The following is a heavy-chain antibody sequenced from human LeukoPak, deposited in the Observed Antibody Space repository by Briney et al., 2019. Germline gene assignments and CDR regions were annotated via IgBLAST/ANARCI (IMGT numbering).Heavy chain of an antibody. CDR3: AKDMSPHLTDIVATLVDY. V-gene: IGHV3-43D*04. Sequence: SGGSLRLSCEASGFTFSNFAMIWVRQAPEKGLEWVSVIGSDNGGIHYADSVKGRFTISRDNSKNSLYLQMNSLRAEDTALYYCAKDMSPHLTDIVATLVDYWGQGTLVTVSS. CDR1: GFTFSNFA. J-gene: IGHJ4*02. D-gene: IGHD5-12*01. CDR2: IGSDNGGI.